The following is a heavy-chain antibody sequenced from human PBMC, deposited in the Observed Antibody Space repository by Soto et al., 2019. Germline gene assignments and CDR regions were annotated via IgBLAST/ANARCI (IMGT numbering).Heavy chain of an antibody. CDR2: IYYSGST. V-gene: IGHV4-39*01. CDR3: ARHLHIAAAGIFYYYYMDV. Sequence: SETLSLTCTVSGGSISSSSYYWGWIRQPPGKGLEWIGSIYYSGSTDYNPSLKSRVTISVDTSKNQFSLKLSSVTAADTAVYYCARHLHIAAAGIFYYYYMDVWGKGTTVTVSS. D-gene: IGHD6-13*01. J-gene: IGHJ6*03. CDR1: GGSISSSSYY.